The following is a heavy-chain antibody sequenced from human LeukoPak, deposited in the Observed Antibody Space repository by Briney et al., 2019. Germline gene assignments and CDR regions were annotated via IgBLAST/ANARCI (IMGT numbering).Heavy chain of an antibody. V-gene: IGHV3-30*18. CDR1: GFTFRSYR. CDR3: AKDLMELDFLFDY. Sequence: GGSLRLSCAASGFTFRSYRMHCVRQARGEGLEWVAVISCDGSNKYYADSVKGRFTISRYNYQNKLYLQMNSLRDEDTAVYYCAKDLMELDFLFDYWGQGTLVTVSS. J-gene: IGHJ4*02. CDR2: ISCDGSNK. D-gene: IGHD1-7*01.